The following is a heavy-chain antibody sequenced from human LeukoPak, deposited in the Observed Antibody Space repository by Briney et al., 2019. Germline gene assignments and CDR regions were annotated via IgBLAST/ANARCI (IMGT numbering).Heavy chain of an antibody. CDR2: IWYDGSNK. V-gene: IGHV3-33*01. CDR1: GFTFSSYG. CDR3: ARDRRGAAAFGY. J-gene: IGHJ4*02. D-gene: IGHD6-13*01. Sequence: GGSLRLSCAASGFTFSSYGMHWVRQAPGKGLEWVAVIWYDGSNKYYADSVKGRFTISRDNSKNTLYLQMNSLRAEDTAVYYCARDRRGAAAFGYWGQGTLVTVSS.